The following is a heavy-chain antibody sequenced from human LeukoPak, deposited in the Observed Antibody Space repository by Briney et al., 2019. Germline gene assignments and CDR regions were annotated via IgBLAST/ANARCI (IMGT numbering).Heavy chain of an antibody. D-gene: IGHD3-10*01. CDR2: IRYDGSNK. Sequence: PGGSLRLSCAASGFTFSSYGMHWVRQAPGKGLEWVAFIRYDGSNKYYADSVKGRFTISRDNSKNTLYLQMNSLRAEDTAVYYCARDRNYYGSGSYYPLRHWGQGTLVTVPS. J-gene: IGHJ1*01. V-gene: IGHV3-30*02. CDR1: GFTFSSYG. CDR3: ARDRNYYGSGSYYPLRH.